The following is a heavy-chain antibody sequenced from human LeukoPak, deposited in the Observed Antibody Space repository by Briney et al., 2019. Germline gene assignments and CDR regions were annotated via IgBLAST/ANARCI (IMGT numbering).Heavy chain of an antibody. J-gene: IGHJ4*02. CDR2: ISGSGGRT. CDR1: GFTFSSYA. CDR3: AKGDSGSWVIDY. V-gene: IGHV3-23*01. D-gene: IGHD6-13*01. Sequence: PGGSLRLSCAASGFTFSSYAMSWVRQAPGKGLEWVSAISGSGGRTHYADSVKGRFTISRDNPKKTPYLQMNSLRAEDTAVYYCAKGDSGSWVIDYWGQGTLVTVSS.